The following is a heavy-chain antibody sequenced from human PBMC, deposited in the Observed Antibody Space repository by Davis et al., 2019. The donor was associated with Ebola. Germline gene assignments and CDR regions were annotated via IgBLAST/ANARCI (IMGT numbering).Heavy chain of an antibody. J-gene: IGHJ4*02. V-gene: IGHV3-23*01. CDR1: GFAFASHA. CDR3: ARDGERFWTFDY. D-gene: IGHD3-3*01. CDR2: ISGTGVSI. Sequence: GESLKISCTASGFAFASHAMNWVRQAPGKGPEWVSSISGTGVSIEYADSVKGRFIVSRDNSKNSLYLQMNSLRAEDTAVYYCARDGERFWTFDYWGQGTLVTVSS.